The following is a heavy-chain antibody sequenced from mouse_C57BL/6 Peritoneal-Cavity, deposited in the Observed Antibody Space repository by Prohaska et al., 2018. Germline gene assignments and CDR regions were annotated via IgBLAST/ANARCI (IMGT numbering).Heavy chain of an antibody. CDR3: IRYDTFWYFDV. CDR1: GFTFSGFW. J-gene: IGHJ1*03. V-gene: IGHV11-2*01. D-gene: IGHD5-1-1*01. CDR2: NNSDGSSI. Sequence: EVQLLETGGGLVQPGGSRGLSCEGSGFTFSGFWMSWVRQTPEKTLEWIGDNNSDGSSINYAPAIKDRFTIFRDNDKSTLYLQMSNVRSEDTSTYFCIRYDTFWYFDVWGTGTTVSVSS.